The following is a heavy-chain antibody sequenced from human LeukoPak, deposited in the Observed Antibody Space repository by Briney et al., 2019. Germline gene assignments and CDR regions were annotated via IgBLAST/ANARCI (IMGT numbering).Heavy chain of an antibody. D-gene: IGHD2-15*01. CDR2: IFGSGGSP. Sequence: GGSLRLSCAASGFTFNSYAVYRVRQAPGKGLEWISGIFGSGGSPHYADSVKGRFTISRDNFQNTVYLQLGSLRVEDTAVYYCGKTTVGYSSGRYPGWPVDYWGQGALATVSS. J-gene: IGHJ4*02. V-gene: IGHV3-23*01. CDR3: GKTTVGYSSGRYPGWPVDY. CDR1: GFTFNSYA.